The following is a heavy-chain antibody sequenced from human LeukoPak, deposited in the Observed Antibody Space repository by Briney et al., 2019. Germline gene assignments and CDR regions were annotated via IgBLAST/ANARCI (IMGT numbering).Heavy chain of an antibody. V-gene: IGHV3-48*01. CDR2: ISSSSSTI. J-gene: IGHJ4*02. Sequence: GGSLRLSCAASGFTFSSYSMNWVRQAPGKGLEWVSYISSSSSTIYYADSVKSRFTIPRDNAKNSLYLQMNSLRAEDTAVYYCARGSLEYDSSGYADYWGQGTLVTVSS. CDR3: ARGSLEYDSSGYADY. D-gene: IGHD3-22*01. CDR1: GFTFSSYS.